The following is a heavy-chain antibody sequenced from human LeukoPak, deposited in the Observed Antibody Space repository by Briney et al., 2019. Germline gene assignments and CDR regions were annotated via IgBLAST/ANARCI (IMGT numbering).Heavy chain of an antibody. Sequence: SETPSLTCTVSGGSISSSSYYWGWIRQPPGKGLEWIGSIYYSGSTYYIPSLKSRVTISVDTSKNQFSLKLSSVTAADTAVYYCSRVTPGYYYYMDVWGKGTTVTISS. CDR2: IYYSGST. CDR3: SRVTPGYYYYMDV. CDR1: GGSISSSSYY. V-gene: IGHV4-39*07. J-gene: IGHJ6*03.